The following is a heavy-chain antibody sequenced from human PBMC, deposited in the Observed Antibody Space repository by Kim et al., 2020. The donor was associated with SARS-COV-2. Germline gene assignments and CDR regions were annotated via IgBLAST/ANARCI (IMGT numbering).Heavy chain of an antibody. J-gene: IGHJ4*02. CDR2: IESGGGT. CDR3: ARETGDSGNWYYFDY. CDR1: KITVSRNY. Sequence: GGSLRLSCAASKITVSRNYMSWVRLAPGKGLEWVSVIESGGGTYYADSVKGRFTISRDNSKNTVYLQMNSLRAEDTAVYYCARETGDSGNWYYFDYWGQGTLVTVSS. D-gene: IGHD6-13*01. V-gene: IGHV3-66*01.